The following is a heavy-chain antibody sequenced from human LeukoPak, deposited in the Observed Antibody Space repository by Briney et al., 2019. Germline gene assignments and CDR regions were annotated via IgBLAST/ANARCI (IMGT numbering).Heavy chain of an antibody. Sequence: ASVKVSCKASGYTFTSYGISWVRQAPGLGLEWMGWISAYNGNTNYAQKLQGRVTMTTDTSTSTAYMELRSLRSDDTAVYYCARDCSSTSCYNYYYGMDVWGQGTTVTVSS. CDR3: ARDCSSTSCYNYYYGMDV. V-gene: IGHV1-18*01. J-gene: IGHJ6*02. CDR1: GYTFTSYG. CDR2: ISAYNGNT. D-gene: IGHD2-2*02.